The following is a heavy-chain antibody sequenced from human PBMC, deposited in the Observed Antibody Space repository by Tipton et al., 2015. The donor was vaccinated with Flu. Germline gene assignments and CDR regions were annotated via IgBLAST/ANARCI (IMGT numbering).Heavy chain of an antibody. J-gene: IGHJ5*02. CDR2: IHRSGNS. D-gene: IGHD4-11*01. CDR1: GDAVASDYY. Sequence: TLSLTCSVSGDAVASDYYWGWIRQSPGKGLEWIGNIHRSGNSYYNPSLKSRVTMSVDRSTNQFSLRLTSVTAADTAVYFCARRDYSNHVSEPKNWFDPWGQGILVTVSS. CDR3: ARRDYSNHVSEPKNWFDP. V-gene: IGHV4-38-2*01.